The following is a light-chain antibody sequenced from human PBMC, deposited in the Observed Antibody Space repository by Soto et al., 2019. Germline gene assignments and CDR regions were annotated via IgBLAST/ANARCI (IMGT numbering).Light chain of an antibody. CDR3: QQYYTNPCT. Sequence: DIVMTQSPDSLAVSLGERATINCTSSQTISSNSNNRNYLAWYQQKPGQPPKLLIYWASTRESGVPDRFSGGGSGTDFTLTISSLQAEDVAVYFCQQYYTNPCTFGGGTKVDIK. J-gene: IGKJ4*01. V-gene: IGKV4-1*01. CDR1: QTISSNSNNRNY. CDR2: WAS.